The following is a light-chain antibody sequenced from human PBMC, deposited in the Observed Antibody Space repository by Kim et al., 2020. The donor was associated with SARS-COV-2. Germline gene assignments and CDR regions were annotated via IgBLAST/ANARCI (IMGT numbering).Light chain of an antibody. CDR3: QTWGTGIHV. Sequence: QPVLTQSPSASASLGASVKLTCTLSSGHSSYAIAWHQQQPEKGTRYLMKVNSDGSHSRGTGIPDRFSGSSSGAERYLTISSLQSEDEADYYCQTWGTGIHVFGGGTQLTVL. V-gene: IGLV4-69*01. J-gene: IGLJ3*02. CDR2: VNSDGSH. CDR1: SGHSSYA.